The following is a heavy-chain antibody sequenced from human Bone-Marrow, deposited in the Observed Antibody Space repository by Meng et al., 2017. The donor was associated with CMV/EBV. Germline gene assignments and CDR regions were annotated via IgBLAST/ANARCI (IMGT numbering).Heavy chain of an antibody. D-gene: IGHD6-6*01. CDR3: ANSIAARPSVDP. CDR1: GFTFDDYT. V-gene: IGHV3-43*01. J-gene: IGHJ5*02. Sequence: GESLKISCAASGFTFDDYTMHWVRQAPGKGLEWVSLISWDGGSTYYADSVKGRFTISRDNSKNTLYLQMNSLRAEDTAVYYCANSIAARPSVDPWGQGTLVTVSS. CDR2: ISWDGGST.